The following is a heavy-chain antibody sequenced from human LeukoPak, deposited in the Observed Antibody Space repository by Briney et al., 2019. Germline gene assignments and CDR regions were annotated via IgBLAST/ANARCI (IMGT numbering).Heavy chain of an antibody. J-gene: IGHJ4*02. Sequence: TGGSRRLSCAASGFTFDDYAMHWVRQAPGKGQEWVSLISWDGGSTYYTYSVKGRFTISRDNSKNSLYLQMNSLRTEDTALYYCAKDITDSSSSPTFDYWGQGTLVTVSS. CDR2: ISWDGGST. D-gene: IGHD6-13*01. CDR3: AKDITDSSSSPTFDY. CDR1: GFTFDDYA. V-gene: IGHV3-43D*04.